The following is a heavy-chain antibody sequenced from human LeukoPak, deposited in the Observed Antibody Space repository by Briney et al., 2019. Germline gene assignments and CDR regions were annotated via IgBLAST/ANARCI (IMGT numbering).Heavy chain of an antibody. CDR3: AREVFGVVIIDPYFDY. Sequence: ASVKVSCKASGYTFTGYYMHWVRQAPGQGLEWMGWINPNSGGTNYAQKFQGRVTMTRDTSISTAYMELSRLRSDDTAVYYCAREVFGVVIIDPYFDYRGQGTLVTVSS. V-gene: IGHV1-2*02. CDR2: INPNSGGT. D-gene: IGHD3-3*01. CDR1: GYTFTGYY. J-gene: IGHJ4*02.